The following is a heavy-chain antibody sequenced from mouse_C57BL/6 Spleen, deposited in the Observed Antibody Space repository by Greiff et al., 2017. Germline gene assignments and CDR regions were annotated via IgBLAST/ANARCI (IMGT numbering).Heavy chain of an antibody. CDR2: IDPETGGT. CDR3: TRWLLFSYSYAMDY. CDR1: GYTFTDYE. D-gene: IGHD2-3*01. J-gene: IGHJ4*01. Sequence: QVQLQQSGAELVRPGASVTLSCTASGYTFTDYEMHWVKQTPVHGLEWIGAIDPETGGTAYNQKFQGKAILTADKSSSTAYMELRSLTSADSAVYYCTRWLLFSYSYAMDYWGQGTSVTVSS. V-gene: IGHV1-15*01.